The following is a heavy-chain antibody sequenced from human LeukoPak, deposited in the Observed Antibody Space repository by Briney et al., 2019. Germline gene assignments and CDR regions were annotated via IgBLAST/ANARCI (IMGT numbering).Heavy chain of an antibody. CDR3: ARVVDTHFDY. J-gene: IGHJ4*02. D-gene: IGHD5-18*01. CDR2: ISASGGTT. Sequence: AGGSLRLSCAAAGFMFSNYVMYWVRQAPGKGLEWVSVISASGGTTDYADSVKGRFTISRDNAKNTLYLQMNSLRAEDTAVYYCARVVDTHFDYWGQGTLVTVSS. V-gene: IGHV3-23*01. CDR1: GFMFSNYV.